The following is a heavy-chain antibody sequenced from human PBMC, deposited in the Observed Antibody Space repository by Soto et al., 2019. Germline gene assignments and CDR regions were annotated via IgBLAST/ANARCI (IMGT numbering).Heavy chain of an antibody. CDR3: TTQAEGTVTKFDF. V-gene: IGHV3-15*01. J-gene: IGHJ4*02. CDR2: IKSKTDGGTT. Sequence: EVQLVESGGGLVKPGGSLRLSCAASGFTFSDAWMSWVRQAPGKGLEWVGRIKSKTDGGTTDYAAPVKGRFTISRDDSKNTLYLQINSLKTEDTAVYYCTTQAEGTVTKFDFLGQGTLVTVSS. D-gene: IGHD4-17*01. CDR1: GFTFSDAW.